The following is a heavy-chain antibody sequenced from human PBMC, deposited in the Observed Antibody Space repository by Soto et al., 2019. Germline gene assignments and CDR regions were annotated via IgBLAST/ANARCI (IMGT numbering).Heavy chain of an antibody. D-gene: IGHD5-18*01. Sequence: SETLSLTCTVSGGSISTYYWSWIRQPPGKGLEWIGYIYYSGSTNYNPSLKSRVTISVDTSKNQFSLKLSSVTAADTAVYYCARTLYSYGPRFDYWGKGTLVTVS. CDR1: GGSISTYY. V-gene: IGHV4-59*01. J-gene: IGHJ4*02. CDR3: ARTLYSYGPRFDY. CDR2: IYYSGST.